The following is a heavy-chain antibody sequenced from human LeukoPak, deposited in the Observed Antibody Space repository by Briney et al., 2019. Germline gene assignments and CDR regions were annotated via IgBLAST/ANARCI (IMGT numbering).Heavy chain of an antibody. CDR1: GYTFTGYY. CDR2: INPNSGNT. V-gene: IGHV1-8*02. D-gene: IGHD5-12*01. J-gene: IGHJ4*02. Sequence: ASVKVSCKASGYTFTGYYMHWVRQAPGQGLEWMGWINPNSGNTGYAQKFQGRVTMTRNTSISTAYMELSSLRSEDTAVYYCARYPYDHPSRDWGQGTLVTVSS. CDR3: ARYPYDHPSRD.